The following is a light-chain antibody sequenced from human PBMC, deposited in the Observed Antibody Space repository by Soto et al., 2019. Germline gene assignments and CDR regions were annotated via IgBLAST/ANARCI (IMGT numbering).Light chain of an antibody. J-gene: IGKJ4*01. Sequence: EIVMTQSPATLSVSPGERAILSCRASKSVNNNLAWYQQKPGQAPRLLIYGASTRATGIPARFSGSGSGTEFTLSIRSLQSEDLAIYYCQQYNNSPPLTFGGGTNVEIK. CDR2: GAS. CDR3: QQYNNSPPLT. V-gene: IGKV3-15*01. CDR1: KSVNNN.